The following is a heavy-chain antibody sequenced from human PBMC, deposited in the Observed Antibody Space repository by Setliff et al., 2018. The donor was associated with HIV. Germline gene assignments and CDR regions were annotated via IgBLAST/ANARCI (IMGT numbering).Heavy chain of an antibody. V-gene: IGHV1-3*01. D-gene: IGHD5-12*01. CDR1: GYTFTTYA. CDR3: ARVDVDIVATMTFDY. CDR2: INAGNGNT. Sequence: GASVKVSCKASGYTFTTYAIHWVRQAPGQRLEWMGWINAGNGNTKYSQKFQGRVTITRDTSASTAYMELSSLRSEDTAVYYCARVDVDIVATMTFDYWGQGTLVTVSS. J-gene: IGHJ4*02.